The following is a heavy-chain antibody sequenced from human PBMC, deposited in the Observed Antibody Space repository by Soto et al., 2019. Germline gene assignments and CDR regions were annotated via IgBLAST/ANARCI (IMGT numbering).Heavy chain of an antibody. D-gene: IGHD3-10*01. J-gene: IGHJ6*02. Sequence: QLQLQESGPGLVKPSETLSLTCTVSGGSISSSSYYWGWIRQPPGKGLEWIGSIYYSGSTYYNPSLKSRVTISVDTSKNQFSLKLSSVTAADTAVYYCHRLKITMVRGAYYYYGMDVWGQGTTVTVSS. CDR1: GGSISSSSYY. CDR3: HRLKITMVRGAYYYYGMDV. CDR2: IYYSGST. V-gene: IGHV4-39*01.